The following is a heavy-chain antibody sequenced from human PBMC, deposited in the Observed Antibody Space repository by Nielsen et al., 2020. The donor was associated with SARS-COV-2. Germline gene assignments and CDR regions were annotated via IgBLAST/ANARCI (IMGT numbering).Heavy chain of an antibody. J-gene: IGHJ4*02. V-gene: IGHV3-33*01. CDR3: ARDPATHSDSSGYYYGPLGFDC. CDR2: IWYDGSNE. CDR1: GLIFGTYG. Sequence: GESLKISCRASGLIFGTYGMHWVRQAPGKGLEWVAGIWYDGSNENYAESVKGRFTISRDNSKNTLFLQMDSLTAGDTAVYYCARDPATHSDSSGYYYGPLGFDCWGQGTLVTVSS. D-gene: IGHD3-22*01.